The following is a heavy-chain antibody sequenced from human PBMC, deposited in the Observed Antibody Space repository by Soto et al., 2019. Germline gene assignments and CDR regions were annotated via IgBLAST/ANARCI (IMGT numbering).Heavy chain of an antibody. J-gene: IGHJ4*02. D-gene: IGHD1-26*01. CDR2: MQPRDGRT. Sequence: QVQLVQSGAEVREPGASVKVSCKASGYSFSSLYINWVRQTTGQGLEWMGWMQPRDGRTGYAQKFQGRVTMTRDTSINTAYMELRRLTSDDTDFYYCARGVTAGVDYWGQGPLVTVSS. CDR3: ARGVTAGVDY. CDR1: GYSFSSLY. V-gene: IGHV1-8*01.